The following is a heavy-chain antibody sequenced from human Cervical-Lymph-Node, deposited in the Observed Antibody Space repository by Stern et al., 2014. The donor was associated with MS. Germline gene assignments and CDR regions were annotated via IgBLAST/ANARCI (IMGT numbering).Heavy chain of an antibody. CDR1: GLTFSSYA. CDR3: AKDRESSGWSEYLQH. D-gene: IGHD6-13*01. CDR2: ISGSGGST. Sequence: EVQLVESGGGLVQPGGSLRLSCAASGLTFSSYAISWVRQAPGKGLEWVSAISGSGGSTYYADSVKGRFTLSRDNSKNTLYLQMDSLRAEDTAVYYCAKDRESSGWSEYLQHWGQGTLVTVSS. J-gene: IGHJ1*01. V-gene: IGHV3-23*04.